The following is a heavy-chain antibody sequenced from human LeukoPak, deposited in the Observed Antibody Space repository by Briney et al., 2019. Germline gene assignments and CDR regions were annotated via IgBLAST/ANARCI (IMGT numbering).Heavy chain of an antibody. D-gene: IGHD5-18*01. CDR3: AKLRGYSYGYAPGY. Sequence: PGGSLRLSCAASGFTFSSYEMNWVRQAPGKGLEWISYITSSGSTIYYADSVRGRFSISRDNAKNSLYLQMNSLRAEDTAVYYCAKLRGYSYGYAPGYWGQGTLVTVSS. J-gene: IGHJ4*02. CDR2: ITSSGSTI. V-gene: IGHV3-48*03. CDR1: GFTFSSYE.